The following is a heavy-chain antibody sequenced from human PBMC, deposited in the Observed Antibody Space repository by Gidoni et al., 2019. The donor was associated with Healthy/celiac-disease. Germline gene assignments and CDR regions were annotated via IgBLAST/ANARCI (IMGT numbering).Heavy chain of an antibody. D-gene: IGHD6-25*01. CDR1: GFTFSSYG. CDR3: AKDMERLALDY. J-gene: IGHJ4*02. Sequence: QVQLVESGGGVVQPGRSLRLSCAASGFTFSSYGMHWVRQAPGKGLEWVAVISYDGSNKYYADSVKGRFTISRDNSKNTLYLQMNSLRAEDTAVYYCAKDMERLALDYWGQGTLVTVSS. V-gene: IGHV3-30*18. CDR2: ISYDGSNK.